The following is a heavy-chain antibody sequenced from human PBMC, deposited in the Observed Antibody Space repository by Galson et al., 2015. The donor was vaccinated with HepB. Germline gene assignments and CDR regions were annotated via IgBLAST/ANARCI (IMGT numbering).Heavy chain of an antibody. V-gene: IGHV6-1*01. J-gene: IGHJ6*02. CDR2: TYHRSKWYS. CDR3: TRVAHLGRGVKV. CDR1: GDSVSRDTVG. Sequence: CAISGDSVSRDTVGWNWIRQSPSRGLEWLGRTYHRSKWYSDYAISVKSRIIINADSSTNQFFLQLNSVTPEDTAVYYCTRVAHLGRGVKVWGQGTTVTV. D-gene: IGHD3-10*01.